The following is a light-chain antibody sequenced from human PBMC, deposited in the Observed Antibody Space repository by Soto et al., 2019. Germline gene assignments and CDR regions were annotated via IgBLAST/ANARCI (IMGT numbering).Light chain of an antibody. J-gene: IGKJ5*01. CDR1: QSVSSSY. CDR3: QQYEYLIT. CDR2: GAS. V-gene: IGKV3-20*01. Sequence: ERATISCRASQSVSSSYLAWYQQKPGQAPRLLISGASNRATGIPDRFSGSGSGTDFALTISRLEPEDFTVDYCQQYEYLITFCQGTRMEIK.